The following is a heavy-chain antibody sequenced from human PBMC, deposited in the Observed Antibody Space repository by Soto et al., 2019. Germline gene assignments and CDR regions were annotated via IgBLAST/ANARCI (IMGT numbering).Heavy chain of an antibody. V-gene: IGHV4-59*01. CDR3: ARVRDCSGGTCYSWWFDP. D-gene: IGHD2-15*01. CDR1: GGSISSYY. J-gene: IGHJ5*02. CDR2: IYYSGST. Sequence: SETLSLTCSVSGGSISSYYWSWIRQPPGKGLEWIGHIYYSGSTSYNSSLKSRVTISVDTSKSQLSLKLSSVTAADTAVYYCARVRDCSGGTCYSWWFDPWGQGTLVTVSS.